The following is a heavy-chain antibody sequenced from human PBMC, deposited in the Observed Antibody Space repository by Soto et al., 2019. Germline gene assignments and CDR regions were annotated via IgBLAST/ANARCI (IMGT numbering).Heavy chain of an antibody. CDR2: IYYSGST. Sequence: SETLSLTCTVSGGSISSYYWSWIRQPPGKGLEWIGYIYYSGSTNYNPSLKSRVTISVDTSKNQFSLKLSSVTAADTAVYYCARGGYSTPLYYGMDVWGQGTTVTVFS. D-gene: IGHD4-4*01. V-gene: IGHV4-59*01. CDR3: ARGGYSTPLYYGMDV. CDR1: GGSISSYY. J-gene: IGHJ6*02.